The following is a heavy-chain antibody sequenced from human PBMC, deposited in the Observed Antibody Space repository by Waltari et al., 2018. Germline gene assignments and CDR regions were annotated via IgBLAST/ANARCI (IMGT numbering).Heavy chain of an antibody. CDR3: ARVGKAVGAGY. CDR2: IYHSGST. J-gene: IGHJ4*02. Sequence: QVQLQESGPGLVKPSETLSLTCPVPGYSISSGYTWGWIRQPPGKGLEWIGSIYHSGSTYYNPSLKSRVTISVDTSKNQFSLKLSSVTAADTAVYYCARVGKAVGAGYWGQGTLVTVSS. CDR1: GYSISSGYT. V-gene: IGHV4-38-2*01. D-gene: IGHD1-26*01.